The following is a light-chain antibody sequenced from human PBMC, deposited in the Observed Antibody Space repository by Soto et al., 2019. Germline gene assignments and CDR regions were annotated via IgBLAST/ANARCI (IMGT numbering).Light chain of an antibody. Sequence: DIQMTQSPSTLSASVGDRVTITCRASQSISSWLAWYQQKPGKAPKLLIHEASRLESGVSSRFTGSGSGTDFTLTITSLQPEDFATYYCQQYKSYWTFGQGTKVDIK. V-gene: IGKV1-5*01. J-gene: IGKJ1*01. CDR1: QSISSW. CDR2: EAS. CDR3: QQYKSYWT.